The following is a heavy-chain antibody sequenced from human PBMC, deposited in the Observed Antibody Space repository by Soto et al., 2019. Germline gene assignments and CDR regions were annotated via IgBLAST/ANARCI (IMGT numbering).Heavy chain of an antibody. Sequence: SVKVSCKASGGTFSSYAISWVRQAPGQGLEWMGGIIPIFGTANYAQKFQGRATITADESTSTAYMELSSLRSEDTAVYYCAREGIRGSSMEFDPWGQGTLVTVSS. V-gene: IGHV1-69*13. CDR1: GGTFSSYA. D-gene: IGHD6-6*01. J-gene: IGHJ5*02. CDR2: IIPIFGTA. CDR3: AREGIRGSSMEFDP.